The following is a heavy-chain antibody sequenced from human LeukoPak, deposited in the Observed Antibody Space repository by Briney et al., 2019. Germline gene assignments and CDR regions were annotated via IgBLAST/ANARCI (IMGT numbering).Heavy chain of an antibody. CDR2: IKQDETEK. CDR1: GFTFSSYW. CDR3: ARQSYDGYHYPDY. J-gene: IGHJ4*02. D-gene: IGHD5-24*01. Sequence: GGSLRLSCTASGFTFSSYWMTWVRQAPGKGLEWVANIKQDETEKYYVDSMKGRFTISRDNAKNSLFLQMDSLRAEDTAVYYCARQSYDGYHYPDYWGQGSLVTVSS. V-gene: IGHV3-7*01.